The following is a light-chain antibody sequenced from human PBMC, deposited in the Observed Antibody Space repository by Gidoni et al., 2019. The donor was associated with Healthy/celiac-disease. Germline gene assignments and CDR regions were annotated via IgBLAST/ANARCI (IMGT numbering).Light chain of an antibody. V-gene: IGKV1-13*02. CDR2: DAS. Sequence: AIQLTQSPSSLSASVGDRVTITCRASQGISSAVAWYQQKPGKAPKLLIYDASSVDSGVPSRFSGSGSGTDFTLTISRLQPEDFATYYCQQCNSYTITFGGGTKVEIK. CDR3: QQCNSYTIT. J-gene: IGKJ4*01. CDR1: QGISSA.